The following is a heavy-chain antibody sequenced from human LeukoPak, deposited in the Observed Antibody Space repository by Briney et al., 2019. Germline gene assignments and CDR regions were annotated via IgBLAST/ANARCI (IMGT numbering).Heavy chain of an antibody. V-gene: IGHV6-1*01. CDR1: GDSVSSNSAA. Sequence: SQALSLTCAISGDSVSSNSAAWNWTRQSPSSGLEWLGRPYYRSKWDNDYALSVKSRITLNPDTSKNQFSLQQNTVMPEDTAVYYCARHGASGCAHRDYWGQGTQFTVSS. CDR2: PYYRSKWDN. J-gene: IGHJ4*02. CDR3: ARHGASGCAHRDY. D-gene: IGHD6-19*01.